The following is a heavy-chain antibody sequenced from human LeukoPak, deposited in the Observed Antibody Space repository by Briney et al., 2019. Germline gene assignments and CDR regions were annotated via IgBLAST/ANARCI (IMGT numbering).Heavy chain of an antibody. V-gene: IGHV3-21*01. CDR1: GFTFSSYS. Sequence: GGSLRLSCAASGFTFSSYSMNWVRQAPGKGLEWVSSISSSSSYIYYADSVKGRFTISRDNAKNSLYLQMNSLRAEDTAVYYCARHEAAAGPGGGDYWGQGTLVTVSS. J-gene: IGHJ4*02. D-gene: IGHD6-13*01. CDR3: ARHEAAAGPGGGDY. CDR2: ISSSSSYI.